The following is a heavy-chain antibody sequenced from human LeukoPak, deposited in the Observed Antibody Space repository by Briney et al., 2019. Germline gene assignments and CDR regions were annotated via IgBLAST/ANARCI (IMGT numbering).Heavy chain of an antibody. CDR1: GFTFSSYG. CDR3: ARGRERYYYDSSGYYLDY. V-gene: IGHV3-33*01. D-gene: IGHD3-22*01. J-gene: IGHJ4*02. Sequence: GRSLRLSCAASGFTFSSYGMHWVRQAPGKGLEWVAAIWDDGSNKYYADSVKGRFTISRDNSKNTLYLQMNSLRAEDTAVYYCARGRERYYYDSSGYYLDYWGQGTLVTVSS. CDR2: IWDDGSNK.